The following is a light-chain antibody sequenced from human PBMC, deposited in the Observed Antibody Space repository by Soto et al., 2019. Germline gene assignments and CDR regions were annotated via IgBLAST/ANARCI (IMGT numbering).Light chain of an antibody. J-gene: IGKJ4*01. CDR2: DSS. V-gene: IGKV3-11*01. Sequence: EVVLTQFPATLSLSPGDGATLSCRASQSVSSYLAWYQQKRGQAPRLLIYDSSNMATGIPARFSGSGSGTDFSLIISSLEPEDFAVYYCQQRSVWPLTFGGGTKVEIK. CDR1: QSVSSY. CDR3: QQRSVWPLT.